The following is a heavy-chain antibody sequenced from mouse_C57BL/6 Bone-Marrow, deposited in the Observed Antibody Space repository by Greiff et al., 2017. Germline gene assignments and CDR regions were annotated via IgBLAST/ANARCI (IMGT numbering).Heavy chain of an antibody. CDR1: GYTFTSYD. CDR3: ARLEFDGSSGDWYFDG. CDR2: IYPRDGST. D-gene: IGHD1-1*01. J-gene: IGHJ1*03. Sequence: QVQLKQSGPELVKPGASVKLSCKASGYTFTSYDINWVKQRPGQGLEWIGWIYPRDGSTKYNEKFKGKATLTVDTSSSTAYMERHSLTSEDSAVYFCARLEFDGSSGDWYFDGWGTGTTVTGSS. V-gene: IGHV1-85*01.